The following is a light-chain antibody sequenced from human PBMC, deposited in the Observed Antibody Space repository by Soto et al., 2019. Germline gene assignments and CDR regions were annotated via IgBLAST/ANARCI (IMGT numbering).Light chain of an antibody. V-gene: IGKV3-15*01. Sequence: EIVMTQSPATLSVSPGERATLSCRASQSVSSNLAWYQQKPGQAPRLLIYGASTRATGIPARFSGSESGTEFTLTISRRQSEDFAVYYCQQYNNSPLTFGGGTKVEIK. CDR3: QQYNNSPLT. J-gene: IGKJ4*01. CDR1: QSVSSN. CDR2: GAS.